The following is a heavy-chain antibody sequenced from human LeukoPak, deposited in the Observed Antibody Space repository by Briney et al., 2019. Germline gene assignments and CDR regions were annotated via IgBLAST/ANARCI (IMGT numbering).Heavy chain of an antibody. V-gene: IGHV4-39*07. CDR2: INYSGST. D-gene: IGHD4-23*01. CDR1: GDSISSSNYY. Sequence: PSETLSLTCTVSGDSISSSNYYWSWIRQPPGKELEWIASINYSGSTYYNPSLRSRVTISVDTSKNQFSLNLNSVTAADTAVYYCARVSPMTTVVTPSFSDAFDIWGQGTMVTVSS. J-gene: IGHJ3*02. CDR3: ARVSPMTTVVTPSFSDAFDI.